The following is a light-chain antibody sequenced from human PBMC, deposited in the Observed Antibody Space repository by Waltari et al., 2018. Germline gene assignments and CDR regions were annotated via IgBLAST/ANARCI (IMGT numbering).Light chain of an antibody. CDR1: SSDVGGYKY. CDR2: EVN. Sequence: QSALTQPAAVSGSPGQSITISCTGTSSDVGGYKYVSWFQQKPGEVPKLILYEVNNRPSGVFNRFAGSKSGNTASLTISGLQAEDEADYFCSSYTRISTFVFGTGTEVSVL. V-gene: IGLV2-14*01. J-gene: IGLJ1*01. CDR3: SSYTRISTFV.